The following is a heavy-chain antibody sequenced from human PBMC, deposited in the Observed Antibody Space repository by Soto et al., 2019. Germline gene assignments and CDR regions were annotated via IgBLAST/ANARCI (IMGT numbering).Heavy chain of an antibody. CDR3: AYYGSGSYYKRWFDP. V-gene: IGHV4-34*01. Sequence: SETLSLTCAVYGGSFSGYYWSWIRQPPGKGLEWIGEINHSGSTNYNPSLKSRVTISVDTSKSQFSLKLSSVTAADTAVYYCAYYGSGSYYKRWFDPWGQGTLVTVSS. CDR1: GGSFSGYY. D-gene: IGHD3-10*01. J-gene: IGHJ5*02. CDR2: INHSGST.